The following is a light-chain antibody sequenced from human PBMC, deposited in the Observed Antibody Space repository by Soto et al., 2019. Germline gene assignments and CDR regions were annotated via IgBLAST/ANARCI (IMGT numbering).Light chain of an antibody. V-gene: IGKV3-15*01. J-gene: IGKJ1*01. CDR3: QQYDNWPWT. CDR1: QSVSSS. CDR2: GAS. Sequence: EIVMTQSPATLSVSPGEGATLSCRASQSVSSSLAWYQQIPGQAPRLLIYGASTRATDTPDRFSGSGSGTEFTLTISSPQSEDFAASYCQQYDNWPWTFGQGTKVEIK.